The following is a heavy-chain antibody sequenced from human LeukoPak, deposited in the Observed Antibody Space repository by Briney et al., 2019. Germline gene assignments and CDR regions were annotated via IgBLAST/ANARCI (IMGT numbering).Heavy chain of an antibody. V-gene: IGHV3-13*01. D-gene: IGHD6-6*01. J-gene: IGHJ6*02. CDR3: TRELRGIASHYHGMDV. CDR1: GFSFSTYD. Sequence: GGSLRLSCVASGFSFSTYDMYWVLQAAGRGLEWVSALGTNGDSYYLGSVKGRFTISRDDGKNSLYLQMNSLGVEDTAVYYCTRELRGIASHYHGMDVWGQGTTVTVSS. CDR2: LGTNGDS.